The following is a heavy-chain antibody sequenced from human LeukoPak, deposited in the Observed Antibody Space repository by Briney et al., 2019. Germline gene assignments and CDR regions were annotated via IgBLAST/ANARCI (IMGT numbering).Heavy chain of an antibody. V-gene: IGHV3-23*01. D-gene: IGHD3-16*01. CDR2: ISGSGGRT. Sequence: GGSLRLSCAASGFTFSNYAMSWVRQAPGKGLEWVSAISGSGGRTYYADSVKGRFTISRDNSKNTLYLQMNSLRAEDTAVYYCAKDRNNYDYVWGSYCFDYWGQGTLVTVSS. CDR3: AKDRNNYDYVWGSYCFDY. CDR1: GFTFSNYA. J-gene: IGHJ4*02.